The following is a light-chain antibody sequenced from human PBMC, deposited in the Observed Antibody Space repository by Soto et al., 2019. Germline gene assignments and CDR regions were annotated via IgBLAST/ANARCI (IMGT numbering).Light chain of an antibody. J-gene: IGKJ5*01. CDR1: QSVRSN. Sequence: DIVITQSPSTVSVSPGERVTLSCRASQSVRSNLAWYQQKPGQAPRLLIYGASTRATGLPARFSGSGSGTDFTLTISSLQSEDFAVYYCQQYNTWPPITFGQGTRLEIK. CDR2: GAS. V-gene: IGKV3-15*01. CDR3: QQYNTWPPIT.